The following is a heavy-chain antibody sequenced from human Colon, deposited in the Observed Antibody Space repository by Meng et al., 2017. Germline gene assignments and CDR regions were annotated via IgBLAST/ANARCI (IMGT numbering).Heavy chain of an antibody. V-gene: IGHV3-11*04. J-gene: IGHJ4*02. D-gene: IGHD3-3*01. CDR3: ARVFTPLDPLDY. CDR2: ISSSGSTI. CDR1: GFTFSDYY. Sequence: GESLKISCAASGFTFSDYYMSWIRQAPGKGLEWVSYISSSGSTIYYADSVKGRFTISRDNAKNSLYLQMNSLRAEDTAVYYCARVFTPLDPLDYWGQGTLVTVSS.